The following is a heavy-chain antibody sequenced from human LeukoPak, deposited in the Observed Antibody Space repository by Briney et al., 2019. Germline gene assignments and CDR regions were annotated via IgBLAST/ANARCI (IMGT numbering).Heavy chain of an antibody. CDR2: IKESGSEK. CDR1: GFTFSNYW. J-gene: IGHJ4*02. V-gene: IGHV3-7*01. D-gene: IGHD2-15*01. Sequence: GGSLRLPCAASGFTFSNYWMNWVRQAPGKGLEWVANIKESGSEKYYMDSVKGRFTISRDNAKDSLYLQMNSLRVEDTAVYYCAGGWGGKEGGRGGTGKNPDFDYWGQGTLVTVSS. CDR3: AGGWGGKEGGRGGTGKNPDFDY.